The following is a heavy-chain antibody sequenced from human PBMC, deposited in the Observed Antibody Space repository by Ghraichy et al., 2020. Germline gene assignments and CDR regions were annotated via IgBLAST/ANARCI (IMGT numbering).Heavy chain of an antibody. CDR1: GDSIRSFY. V-gene: IGHV4-59*01. J-gene: IGHJ3*02. CDR2: IYYSGNT. CDR3: VRNTRYDESGHYWDDAFDI. Sequence: SETLSLTCTVSGDSIRSFYWSWIRQPPGKGLEWIGYIYYSGNTNYNPSLKGRVTISVDTSKNQFSLSLSSVTAADTAMYYCVRNTRYDESGHYWDDAFDIWGQGTMVIVS. D-gene: IGHD5-12*01.